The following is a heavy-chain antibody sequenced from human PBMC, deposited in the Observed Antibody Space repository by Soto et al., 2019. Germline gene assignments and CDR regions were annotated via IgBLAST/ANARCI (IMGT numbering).Heavy chain of an antibody. D-gene: IGHD6-6*01. Sequence: SETLSLTCTVSGGSISSSSYYWGWIRQPPGKGLEWIGSIYYSGSTYYNPSLKSRVTISVDTSKNQFSLKLSSVTAADTAVYYCARLCQLAARPHRYIYYFDYWGQGTLVTVSS. CDR2: IYYSGST. V-gene: IGHV4-39*01. J-gene: IGHJ4*02. CDR1: GGSISSSSYY. CDR3: ARLCQLAARPHRYIYYFDY.